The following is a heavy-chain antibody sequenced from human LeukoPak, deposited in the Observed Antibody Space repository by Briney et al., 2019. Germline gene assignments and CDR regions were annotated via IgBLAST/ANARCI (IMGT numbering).Heavy chain of an antibody. D-gene: IGHD3-10*01. J-gene: IGHJ4*02. V-gene: IGHV3-30-3*01. CDR1: GFTFSNYW. Sequence: GGSLRLSCAASGFTFSNYWMHWVRQAPGKGLEWVAVISYDGSNKYYADSVKGRFTISRDNSKNTLYLQMNSLRAEDTAVYYCARSMYYYGSGIFYFDYWGQGTLVTVSS. CDR2: ISYDGSNK. CDR3: ARSMYYYGSGIFYFDY.